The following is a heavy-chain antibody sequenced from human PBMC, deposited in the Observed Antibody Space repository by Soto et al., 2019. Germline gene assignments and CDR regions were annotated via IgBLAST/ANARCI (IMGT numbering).Heavy chain of an antibody. CDR1: GGSISSGDYY. CDR2: IYYSGST. D-gene: IGHD1-1*01. J-gene: IGHJ4*02. Sequence: HSETLSLSCTVSGGSISSGDYYWSWIRQHPGKGLEWIGYIYYSGSTYYNPSLKSRVTISVDTSKNQFSLKLSSVTAADTAVYYCARWPQLKPRFDYWGQGTLVTVSS. CDR3: ARWPQLKPRFDY. V-gene: IGHV4-31*03.